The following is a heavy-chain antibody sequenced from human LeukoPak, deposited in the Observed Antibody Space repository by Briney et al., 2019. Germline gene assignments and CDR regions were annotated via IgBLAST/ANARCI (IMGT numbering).Heavy chain of an antibody. CDR1: GFSFTSYW. CDR2: IYPGDSDT. CDR3: ARSPSSSWVGWFDP. V-gene: IGHV5-51*01. D-gene: IGHD6-13*01. J-gene: IGHJ5*02. Sequence: GESLRISCKGSGFSFTSYWIGWVRQMPGKGLEWMGIIYPGDSDTRYSPSFQGQVTISADKSISTAYLQWSSLKASDTAMYYCARSPSSSWVGWFDPWGQGTLVTVSS.